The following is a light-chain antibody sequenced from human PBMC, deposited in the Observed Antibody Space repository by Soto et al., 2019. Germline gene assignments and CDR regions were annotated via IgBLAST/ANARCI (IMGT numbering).Light chain of an antibody. CDR2: DAS. Sequence: EIVLTQSPATLSLSPGERATLSCRASQSVSSYLAWYQQKPGQAPRLLIYDASNRATVIPARFSGSGSGTYFSLIISSLEPEDFAVYYCQQRSNWPPWTFGQGTKVEIK. CDR3: QQRSNWPPWT. CDR1: QSVSSY. V-gene: IGKV3-11*01. J-gene: IGKJ1*01.